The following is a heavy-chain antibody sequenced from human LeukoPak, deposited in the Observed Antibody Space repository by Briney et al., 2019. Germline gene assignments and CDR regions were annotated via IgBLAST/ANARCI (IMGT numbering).Heavy chain of an antibody. Sequence: ASVKVSCKVSGYTLTELSMHWVRQAPGKGLEWMGGFDPEDGETIYAQKFQGRVTMTEDTSTDTAYMELSSLRSEDTAVYYCARGQIVVVPAAIGFDYWGQGTLVTVSS. D-gene: IGHD2-2*02. CDR3: ARGQIVVVPAAIGFDY. J-gene: IGHJ4*02. CDR1: GYTLTELS. CDR2: FDPEDGET. V-gene: IGHV1-24*01.